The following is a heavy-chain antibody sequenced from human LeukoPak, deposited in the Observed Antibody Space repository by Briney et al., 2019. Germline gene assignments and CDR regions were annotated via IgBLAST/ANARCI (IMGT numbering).Heavy chain of an antibody. Sequence: SETLSLTCDVSGGSLSSGGYYWTWIRQPPEKGLEWIGYIHHSGSTYYNPSLKSRVTISVDRSKKQFSLRLSSVTAADTAVYYCAREKGDIVTGYYVFDYWGQGTLVTVSS. V-gene: IGHV4-30-2*01. CDR1: GGSLSSGGYY. CDR2: IHHSGST. CDR3: AREKGDIVTGYYVFDY. D-gene: IGHD3-9*01. J-gene: IGHJ4*02.